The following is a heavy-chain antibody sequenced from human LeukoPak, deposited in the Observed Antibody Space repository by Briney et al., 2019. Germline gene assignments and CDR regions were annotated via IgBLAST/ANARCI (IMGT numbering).Heavy chain of an antibody. V-gene: IGHV3-21*01. CDR2: ITSPVGHI. CDR1: GFTFSTYS. Sequence: PGGSLRLSCAASGFTFSTYSMNWVRQAPGKGLEWVSSITSPVGHIYYADSLKGRITISRDNARSSLYLQMNSLRAEDTAVYYCATDGRSSGRYGFDYWGQGTPVTVSS. D-gene: IGHD6-19*01. CDR3: ATDGRSSGRYGFDY. J-gene: IGHJ4*02.